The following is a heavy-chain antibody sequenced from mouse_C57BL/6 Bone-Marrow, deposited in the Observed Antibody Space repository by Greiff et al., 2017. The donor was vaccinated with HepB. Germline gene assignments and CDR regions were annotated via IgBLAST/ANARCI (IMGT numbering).Heavy chain of an antibody. CDR1: GYTFTDYE. Sequence: VQLQESGAELVRPGASVTLSCKASGYTFTDYEMHWVKQTPVHGLEWIGAIDPETGGTAYNQKFKGKAILTADKSSSTAYMELRSLTSEDSAVYYCDYYGNYGAMDYWGQGTSVTVSS. V-gene: IGHV1-15*01. CDR3: DYYGNYGAMDY. CDR2: IDPETGGT. J-gene: IGHJ4*01. D-gene: IGHD2-1*01.